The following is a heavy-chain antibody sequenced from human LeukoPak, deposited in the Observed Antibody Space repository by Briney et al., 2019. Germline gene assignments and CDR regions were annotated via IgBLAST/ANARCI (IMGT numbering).Heavy chain of an antibody. J-gene: IGHJ4*02. CDR3: AKLEGNAYCSSTSCLNFDY. D-gene: IGHD2-2*01. V-gene: IGHV1-18*01. CDR2: ISAYNGNT. CDR1: GYTFTSYG. Sequence: ASVKVSCKASGYTFTSYGISWVRQAPGQGLEWMGWISAYNGNTNYAQKLQGRVTMTTDTSTSTAYMELRSLRSDDTAVYYCAKLEGNAYCSSTSCLNFDYWGQGTLVTVSS.